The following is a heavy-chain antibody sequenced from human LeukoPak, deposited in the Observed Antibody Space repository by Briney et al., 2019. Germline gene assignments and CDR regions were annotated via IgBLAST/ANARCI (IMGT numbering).Heavy chain of an antibody. CDR2: ISSSGSTI. CDR3: ARFPLASSWIPKGFDY. V-gene: IGHV3-48*03. CDR1: GFTFSSYE. Sequence: QSGGSPRLSCAASGFTFSSYEMNWVRQAPGKGLEWVSYISSSGSTIYYADSVKGRFTISRDNAKNSLYLQMNSLRAEDTAVYYCARFPLASSWIPKGFDYWGQGTLVTVSS. J-gene: IGHJ4*02. D-gene: IGHD6-13*01.